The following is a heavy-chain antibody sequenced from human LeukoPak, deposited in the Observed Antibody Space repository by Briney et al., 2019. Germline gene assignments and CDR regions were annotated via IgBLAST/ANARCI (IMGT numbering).Heavy chain of an antibody. CDR3: ARVPSGDFWSGYYFGGAFDI. CDR1: GGSISSGGYY. V-gene: IGHV4-61*08. Sequence: SETLSLTCTVSGGSISSGGYYWSWIRQPPGKGLEWIGYIHYSGSTYYNPSLKSRVTISVDTSKNQFSLKLSSVTAADTAVYYCARVPSGDFWSGYYFGGAFDIWGQGTMVTVSS. CDR2: IHYSGST. J-gene: IGHJ3*02. D-gene: IGHD3-3*01.